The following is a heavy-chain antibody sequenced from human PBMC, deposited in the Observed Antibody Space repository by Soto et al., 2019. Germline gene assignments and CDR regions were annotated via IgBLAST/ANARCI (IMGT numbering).Heavy chain of an antibody. CDR1: GFTFSSYS. D-gene: IGHD3-9*01. CDR2: ISSSSSYI. J-gene: IGHJ5*02. Sequence: LRLSCAASGFTFSSYSMNWVRHAPGKGLEWVSSISSSSSYIYYADSVKGRFTISRDNAKNSLYLQMNSLRAEDTAVYYCARDLVISVNWFDPWGQGTLVTVSS. V-gene: IGHV3-21*01. CDR3: ARDLVISVNWFDP.